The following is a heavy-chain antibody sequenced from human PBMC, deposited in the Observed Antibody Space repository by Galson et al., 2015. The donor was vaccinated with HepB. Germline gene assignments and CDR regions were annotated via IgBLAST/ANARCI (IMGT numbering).Heavy chain of an antibody. V-gene: IGHV3-23*01. CDR1: GFTFSSYA. J-gene: IGHJ4*02. D-gene: IGHD1-26*01. Sequence: SLRLSCAASGFTFSSYAMSWVRQAPGKGLEWVSAISGSGGSTYYADSVKGRFTISRDNSKNTLYLQMNSLRAEDTAVYYCAKGGASGNYFEYWGQGTLVTVSS. CDR3: AKGGASGNYFEY. CDR2: ISGSGGST.